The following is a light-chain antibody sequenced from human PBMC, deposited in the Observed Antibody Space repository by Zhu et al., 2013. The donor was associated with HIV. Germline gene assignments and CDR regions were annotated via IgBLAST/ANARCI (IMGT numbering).Light chain of an antibody. CDR2: AAS. CDR3: QHYGSSRT. V-gene: IGKV1-9*01. Sequence: DIQLTQSPSFLSASVGGRVTLTCRASQGISSYLAWYQQKPGKAPKLLIYAASTLQSGVPSRFSGSGSGTEFTLTISRLEPEDFAVYYCQHYGSSRTFGQGTKVEVK. J-gene: IGKJ1*01. CDR1: QGISSY.